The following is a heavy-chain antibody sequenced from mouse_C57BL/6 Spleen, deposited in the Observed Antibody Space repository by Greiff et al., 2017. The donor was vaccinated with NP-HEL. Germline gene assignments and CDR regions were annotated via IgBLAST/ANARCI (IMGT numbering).Heavy chain of an antibody. CDR2: IYPRDGST. V-gene: IGHV1-78*01. Sequence: VQLQQSDAELVKPGASVKISCKVSGYTFTDHTIHWMKQRPEQGLEWIGYIYPRDGSTKYNEKFKGKATLTADKSSSTAYMQLNSLTSEDSAVYFCASHELKSSNYGVLDVWGTGTTVTVSS. D-gene: IGHD2-5*01. CDR1: GYTFTDHT. CDR3: ASHELKSSNYGVLDV. J-gene: IGHJ1*03.